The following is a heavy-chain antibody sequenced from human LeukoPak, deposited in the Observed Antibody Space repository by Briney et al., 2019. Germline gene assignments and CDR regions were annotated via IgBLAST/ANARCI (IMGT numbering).Heavy chain of an antibody. CDR1: GDSINIYY. J-gene: IGHJ4*02. CDR2: IYYSGST. Sequence: SETLSLTCTVSGDSINIYYWTWIRQPPGKGLEWIGYIYYSGSTNYDPSLKSRVTISVDTSKNQFSLKLDSVTAADTAVYYCARQVPYTSRPDYWGQGTLVTVSS. D-gene: IGHD2-2*01. CDR3: ARQVPYTSRPDY. V-gene: IGHV4-59*08.